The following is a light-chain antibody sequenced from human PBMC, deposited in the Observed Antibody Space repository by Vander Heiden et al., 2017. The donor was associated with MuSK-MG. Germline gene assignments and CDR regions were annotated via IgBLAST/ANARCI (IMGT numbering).Light chain of an antibody. CDR1: KLGDKY. V-gene: IGLV3-1*01. CDR3: QAWDSSTEG. J-gene: IGLJ2*01. CDR2: QDS. Sequence: SYELTQPPSVSVSPGQTASITCSGHKLGDKYACWYQQKPGQSPVLVIYQDSKRPSGIPERFAGSNSGNTATLTIRGTQAMDEADYYCQAWDSSTEGIGGGTKLTVL.